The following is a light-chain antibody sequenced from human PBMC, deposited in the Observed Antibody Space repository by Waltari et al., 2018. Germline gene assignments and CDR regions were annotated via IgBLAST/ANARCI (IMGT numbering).Light chain of an antibody. CDR2: EVS. Sequence: QSALAQPPSASGSPGPPVPISCTGTSRDVGGYNFVSWSPQHPGNPPKLMIYEVSNRPSGVPDRFSGSKSGNTASLTVSGLQAEDEAAYYCSSYAGSNFVVFGGGTKVTVL. V-gene: IGLV2-8*01. CDR1: SRDVGGYNF. CDR3: SSYAGSNFVV. J-gene: IGLJ2*01.